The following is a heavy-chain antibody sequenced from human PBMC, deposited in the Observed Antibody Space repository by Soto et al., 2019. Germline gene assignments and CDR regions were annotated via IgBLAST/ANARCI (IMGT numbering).Heavy chain of an antibody. CDR1: GGSISSSGYY. D-gene: IGHD3-10*01. CDR3: ATHIYYYLT. V-gene: IGHV4-39*01. Sequence: SETLSLTCTVSGGSISSSGYYWGWLRQPPGKGLEWIASIYYSGSTYYNPSLKSRVTIAAHTSKNQISLQLSSANAAHTAVYYCATHIYYYLTWGKGTLVTVSS. CDR2: IYYSGST. J-gene: IGHJ5*02.